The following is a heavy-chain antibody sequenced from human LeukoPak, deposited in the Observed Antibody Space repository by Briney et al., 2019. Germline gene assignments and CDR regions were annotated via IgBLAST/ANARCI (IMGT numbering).Heavy chain of an antibody. J-gene: IGHJ4*02. CDR1: GGSISSYY. CDR3: ARHLKRKRVFDY. V-gene: IGHV4-34*01. CDR2: INHSGST. D-gene: IGHD1-14*01. Sequence: SETLSLTCTVSGGSISSYYWSWIRQPPGKGLEWIGEINHSGSTNYNPSLKSRVTISVDTSKNQFSLKLSSVTAADTAVYYCARHLKRKRVFDYWGQGTLVTVSS.